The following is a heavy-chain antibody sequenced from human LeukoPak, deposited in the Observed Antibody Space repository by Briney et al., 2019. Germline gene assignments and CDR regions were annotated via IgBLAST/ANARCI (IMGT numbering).Heavy chain of an antibody. J-gene: IGHJ4*02. V-gene: IGHV3-21*01. CDR2: VSGRGTYI. CDR1: GFTFSSYS. CDR3: ARDRRTGGLTMVDY. D-gene: IGHD3-10*01. Sequence: GGSLRLPCAASGFTFSSYSMTWVRQAPGKGLEWVSSVSGRGTYIYYADSVNGRFTISRDNAKNSLYLQMNSLRAEDTAVYYCARDRRTGGLTMVDYWGQGTLVTVSS.